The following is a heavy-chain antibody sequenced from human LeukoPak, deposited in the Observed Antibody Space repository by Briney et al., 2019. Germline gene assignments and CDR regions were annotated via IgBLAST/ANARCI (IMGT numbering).Heavy chain of an antibody. CDR3: ARHVNQLVTDFGPMGYFDY. CDR2: LHHSGIT. CDR1: IYSISGGYC. V-gene: IGHV4-38-2*01. J-gene: IGHJ4*01. Sequence: SETLSLTCAGSIYSISGGYCWGWIRQSPGRGLEWIGTLHHSGITYYNPSLKSRVTISVDTSKNQFSLNLSSVTAADTAVYYCARHVNQLVTDFGPMGYFDYWGHGTLVTVSS. D-gene: IGHD3-3*01.